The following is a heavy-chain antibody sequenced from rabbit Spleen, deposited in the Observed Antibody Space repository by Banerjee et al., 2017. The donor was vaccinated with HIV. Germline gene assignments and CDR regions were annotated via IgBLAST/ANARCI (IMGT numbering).Heavy chain of an antibody. CDR1: GFSFSSNW. Sequence: LEESGGGLGKPGGTLTLTCTVSGFSFSSNWICWVRQAPGKGLEWIACIDTNDGDTDYANWPKGRFTISKTSSTTVTLQMTSLTAADTATYFCARDTSSSFSSYGMDLWGQGTLVTVS. J-gene: IGHJ6*01. CDR3: ARDTSSSFSSYGMDL. CDR2: IDTNDGDT. V-gene: IGHV1S45*01. D-gene: IGHD1-1*01.